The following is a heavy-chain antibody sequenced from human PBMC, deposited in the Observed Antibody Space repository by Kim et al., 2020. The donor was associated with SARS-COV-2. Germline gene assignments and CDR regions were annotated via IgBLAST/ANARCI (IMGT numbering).Heavy chain of an antibody. CDR3: ASTRSYSSWDYYYHYYMDV. D-gene: IGHD6-19*01. Sequence: SETLSLTCAVYGGSFSGYYWSWIRQPPGKGLEWIGEINHSGNPNYNPSLKSRVTISVDTSKDQFSLKMSSVTAADTALYYCASTRSYSSWDYYYHYYMDVWGKGTTLTVYS. J-gene: IGHJ6*03. V-gene: IGHV4-34*01. CDR2: INHSGNP. CDR1: GGSFSGYY.